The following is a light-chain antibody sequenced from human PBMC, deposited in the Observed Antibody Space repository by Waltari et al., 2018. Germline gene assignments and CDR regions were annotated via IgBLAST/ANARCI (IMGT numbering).Light chain of an antibody. J-gene: IGKJ1*01. CDR3: QQGDTSPPT. CDR2: HSS. Sequence: EIHMTQSPSSVSASVEDRVSMSCRASQDISTSLAWYQQKSGKAPSLLIYHSSTLQSGVPSRFSGAGTGTDFTLTINHLHPEDFATYFCQQGDTSPPTFGPGTKVELK. V-gene: IGKV1-12*01. CDR1: QDISTS.